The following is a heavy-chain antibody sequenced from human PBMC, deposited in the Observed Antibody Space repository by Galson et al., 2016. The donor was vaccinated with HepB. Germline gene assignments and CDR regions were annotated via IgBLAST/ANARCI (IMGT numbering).Heavy chain of an antibody. CDR2: VDATNTYT. CDR1: GATVTNSW. Sequence: QSGAEVKKPGESLRISCYLSGATVTNSWISWVRQVPGKGLEWMGRVDATNTYTFYSPSFQGHVTISADKSINTAYLQWSSLKPLATAIYFCAETVLTAVGDWFDPWGQGTLVTVSS. D-gene: IGHD7-27*01. CDR3: AETVLTAVGDWFDP. V-gene: IGHV5-10-1*01. J-gene: IGHJ5*02.